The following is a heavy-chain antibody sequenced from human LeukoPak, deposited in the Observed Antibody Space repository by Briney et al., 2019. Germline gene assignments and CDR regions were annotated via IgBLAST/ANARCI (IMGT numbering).Heavy chain of an antibody. V-gene: IGHV3-48*02. CDR1: GFTFSSYS. D-gene: IGHD1-1*01. CDR3: ARDVNWAFDY. CDR2: ISVSISTS. Sequence: GRSLRLSCAASGFTFSSYSMNWVRQAPGKGLGWVSYISVSISTSYYADSVKGRFTISRDNAKNSLYLQMNSLRDEDTAVYYCARDVNWAFDYWGQGTLVTVSS. J-gene: IGHJ4*02.